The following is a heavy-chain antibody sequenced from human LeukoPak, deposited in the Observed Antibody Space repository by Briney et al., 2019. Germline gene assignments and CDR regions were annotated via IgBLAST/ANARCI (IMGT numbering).Heavy chain of an antibody. J-gene: IGHJ4*01. V-gene: IGHV1-8*03. CDR3: ARGVPLGYCTYGVCYPPYYFDY. CDR1: GYTFISYN. CDR2: VNPRSGDA. Sequence: ASVRVSCKASGYTFISYNINWLRQATGQGLEWMGWVNPRSGDAGYLQKFQGRLTITRDSSIDTAYMDLSGLSSEDTAIYYCARGVPLGYCTYGVCYPPYYFDYWGQEPWSPPPQ. D-gene: IGHD2-8*01.